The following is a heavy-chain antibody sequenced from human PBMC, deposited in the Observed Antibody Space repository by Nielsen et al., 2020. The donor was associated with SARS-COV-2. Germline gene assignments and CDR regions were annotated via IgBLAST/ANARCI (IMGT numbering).Heavy chain of an antibody. CDR1: GFTFSSYA. Sequence: GESLNISCAASGFTFSSYAMHWVRQAPGKGLEWVAVISYDGSNKYYADSVKGRFTISRDNSKNTLYLQMNSLRAEDTAVYYCARDRGYSSSWFLDAFDIWGQGTMVTVSS. CDR2: ISYDGSNK. J-gene: IGHJ3*02. CDR3: ARDRGYSSSWFLDAFDI. V-gene: IGHV3-30-3*01. D-gene: IGHD6-13*01.